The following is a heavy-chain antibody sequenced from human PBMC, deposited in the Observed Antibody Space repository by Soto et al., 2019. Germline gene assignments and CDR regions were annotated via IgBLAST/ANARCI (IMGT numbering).Heavy chain of an antibody. V-gene: IGHV1-18*01. Sequence: QVQLVQSGAEVKKPGASVKVSCKASGYTFTNYGISWVRQAPGQGLEWMGWISAYNGNTNYAPKLQGRVTMTTDTSTSTAYMELRSLRSDATAVYYCARSSSGPPPDVFDIWGQGTMVTVSS. CDR1: GYTFTNYG. J-gene: IGHJ3*02. CDR2: ISAYNGNT. CDR3: ARSSSGPPPDVFDI. D-gene: IGHD6-19*01.